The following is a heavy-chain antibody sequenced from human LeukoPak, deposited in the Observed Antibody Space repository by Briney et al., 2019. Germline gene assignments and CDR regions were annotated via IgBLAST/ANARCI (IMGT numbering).Heavy chain of an antibody. CDR3: ARQIAVAGEWAFDI. V-gene: IGHV4-39*01. CDR1: GGSISSSDYY. D-gene: IGHD6-19*01. J-gene: IGHJ3*02. Sequence: SETLSLTCTVSGGSISSSDYYWGWIRQPPGKGLEWIGSIHYSGRTYYNPSLKSRVTISVDTSKNQLSLKLSSMTAADTAVYHCARQIAVAGEWAFDIWGQGTMVTVSS. CDR2: IHYSGRT.